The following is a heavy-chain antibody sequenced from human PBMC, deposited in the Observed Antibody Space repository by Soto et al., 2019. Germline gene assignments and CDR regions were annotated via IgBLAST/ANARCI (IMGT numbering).Heavy chain of an antibody. Sequence: PSETLSLTCTVSGGSISSYYWSWIRQPPGKGLERIGYIYYSGSTNYNPSLKSRVTISVDTSKNQFSLKLSSVTAADTAVYYCARGRTAAELKGDWFDPWGQGTLVTVSS. D-gene: IGHD6-13*01. J-gene: IGHJ5*02. CDR3: ARGRTAAELKGDWFDP. CDR2: IYYSGST. V-gene: IGHV4-59*01. CDR1: GGSISSYY.